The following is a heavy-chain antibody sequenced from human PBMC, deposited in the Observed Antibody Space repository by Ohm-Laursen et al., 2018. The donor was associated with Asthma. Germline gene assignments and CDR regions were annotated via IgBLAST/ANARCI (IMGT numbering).Heavy chain of an antibody. CDR2: IYHSGST. D-gene: IGHD6-19*01. J-gene: IGHJ4*02. V-gene: IGHV4-30-2*01. Sequence: SQTLSLTCAVSGGSISSGGYSWSWIRQPPGKGLEWIGYIYHSGSTYYNPSLKSRVTISVDRSKNQFSLKLSSVTAADTAVYYCARGVAVAAHGGLGFDYWGQGTLVTVSS. CDR1: GGSISSGGYS. CDR3: ARGVAVAAHGGLGFDY.